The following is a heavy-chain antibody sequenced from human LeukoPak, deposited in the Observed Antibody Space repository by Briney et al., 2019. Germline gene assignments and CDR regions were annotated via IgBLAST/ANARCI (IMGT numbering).Heavy chain of an antibody. J-gene: IGHJ4*02. V-gene: IGHV3-53*01. Sequence: PGGSLRLSCAASGFPFSIYWMSWVRQAPGKGLEWVSVIYSGGSTYYADSVKGRFTISRDNSKNTLYLQMNSLRAEDTAVYYCARDRAVAGTSWGQGTLVTVSS. CDR1: GFPFSIYW. CDR3: ARDRAVAGTS. D-gene: IGHD6-19*01. CDR2: IYSGGST.